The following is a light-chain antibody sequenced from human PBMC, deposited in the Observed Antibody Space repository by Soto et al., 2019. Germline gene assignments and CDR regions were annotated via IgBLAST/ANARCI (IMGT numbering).Light chain of an antibody. CDR1: QSVSSY. V-gene: IGKV3-20*01. J-gene: IGKJ5*01. Sequence: EIVLTKSQATLSFSPGERVTLSCRASQSVSSYVAWYQQKPGQAPRLLIYGASSRATGIPDRFSGSGSGTDFTLTISRLEPEDSAVYFCQQYTGPPTTFGQGRRLEVK. CDR2: GAS. CDR3: QQYTGPPTT.